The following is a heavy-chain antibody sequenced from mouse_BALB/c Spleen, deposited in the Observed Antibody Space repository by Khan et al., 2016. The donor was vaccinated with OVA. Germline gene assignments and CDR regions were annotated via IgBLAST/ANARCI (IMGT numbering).Heavy chain of an antibody. Sequence: QIQLVQSGPELKKPGETVKISCKASGYTFTNYGMNWVKQAPGKGLKWMGWINTYTGEPTYTDDFKGRFAFSLDTSASTAYLQLNNLKNEDMATYCVARGARYWYFDVWGAGTTVTVSS. V-gene: IGHV9-1*02. CDR3: ARGARYWYFDV. J-gene: IGHJ1*01. CDR2: INTYTGEP. CDR1: GYTFTNYG.